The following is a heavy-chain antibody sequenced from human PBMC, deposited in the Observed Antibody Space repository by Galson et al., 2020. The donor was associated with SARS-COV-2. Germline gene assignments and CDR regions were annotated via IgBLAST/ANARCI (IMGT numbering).Heavy chain of an antibody. D-gene: IGHD3-10*01. CDR1: GFTFSSND. V-gene: IGHV3-13*01. Sequence: GESLRLSCAASGFTFSSNDMHWVRQPTGKGLEWVSAIVTAGDKYNPGSSKGRFTISRENAKNSLYLQMNSSRAGDTTVYYCASGYGSGSYWVTWFDPGGHGTLVTVSS. CDR3: ASGYGSGSYWVTWFDP. CDR2: IVTAGDK. J-gene: IGHJ5*02.